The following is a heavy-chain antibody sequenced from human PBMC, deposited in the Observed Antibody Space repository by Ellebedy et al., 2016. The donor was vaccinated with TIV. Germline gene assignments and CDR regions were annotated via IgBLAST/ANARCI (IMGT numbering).Heavy chain of an antibody. CDR3: AKDADEDNYGLFDH. D-gene: IGHD5-24*01. Sequence: GESLKISXVVSGFSFSNYAMSWVRHTPGKGLEWVSGISVTSSSTYYSDSVKGRFTLSRDNSKNTPYLQMNSLRAEDTATYYCAKDADEDNYGLFDHWGQGALVTVSS. J-gene: IGHJ4*02. CDR2: ISVTSSST. CDR1: GFSFSNYA. V-gene: IGHV3-23*01.